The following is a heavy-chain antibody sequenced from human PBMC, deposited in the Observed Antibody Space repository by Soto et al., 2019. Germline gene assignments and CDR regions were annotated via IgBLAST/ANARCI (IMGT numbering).Heavy chain of an antibody. CDR2: INPSGGST. CDR1: GYTFTSYD. V-gene: IGHV1-46*01. CDR3: ARSPCCDSSGYYEYYFDY. Sequence: ASVKVSCKASGYTFTSYDISWVRQAPGQGLEWMGIINPSGGSTSYAQKFQGRVTMTRDTSTSTVYMELSSLRSEDTAVYYCARSPCCDSSGYYEYYFDYCGQGTLVTVSS. J-gene: IGHJ4*02. D-gene: IGHD3-22*01.